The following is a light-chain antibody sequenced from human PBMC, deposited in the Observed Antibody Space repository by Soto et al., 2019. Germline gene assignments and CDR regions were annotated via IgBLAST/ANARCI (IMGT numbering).Light chain of an antibody. CDR1: QSVNRSY. Sequence: EIVLTQSPGTLSLSPGERATLSCRASQSVNRSYLAWYQQKPGQAPRLLIYGASSRATGIPDRFSGSRSGTDFTLTISGLDPEDFAVYYCQQYDNSPITFGQGTRLEIK. CDR3: QQYDNSPIT. CDR2: GAS. V-gene: IGKV3-20*01. J-gene: IGKJ5*01.